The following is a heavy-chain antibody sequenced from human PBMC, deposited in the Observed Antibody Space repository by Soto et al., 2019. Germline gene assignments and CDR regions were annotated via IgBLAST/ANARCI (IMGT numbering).Heavy chain of an antibody. CDR2: IKQDGSEK. CDR3: AGVVGGSSWYYYYYMDV. D-gene: IGHD1-26*01. CDR1: GFTFSSYW. V-gene: IGHV3-7*01. J-gene: IGHJ6*03. Sequence: GGSLRLSCAASGFTFSSYWMSWVRQAPGKGLEWVANIKQDGSEKYYVDSVKGRFTISRDNAKNSLYLQMNSLRAEDTAVDYCAGVVGGSSWYYYYYMDVWGKGTTVTVSS.